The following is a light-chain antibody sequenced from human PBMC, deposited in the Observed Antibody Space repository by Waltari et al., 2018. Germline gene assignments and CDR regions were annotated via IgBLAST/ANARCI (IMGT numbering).Light chain of an antibody. CDR2: EGS. CDR3: CSYAGSSTFSYV. V-gene: IGLV2-23*03. J-gene: IGLJ1*01. CDR1: SSDVGSYNL. Sequence: QSALTQPASVSGSPGQSITISCTGTSSDVGSYNLVSWYQQHPGKAPKLMIYEGSKRPSGVSNRFSGSKSGNTASLTISGLQAEDEADYYCCSYAGSSTFSYVFGTGTKVTVL.